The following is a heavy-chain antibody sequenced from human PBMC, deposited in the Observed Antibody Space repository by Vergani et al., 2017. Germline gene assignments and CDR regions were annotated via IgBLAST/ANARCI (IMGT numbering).Heavy chain of an antibody. CDR3: AKDGEGYSYGYRHFDY. Sequence: EVQLVESGGGVVRPGGSLRLSCAASGFTFDDYGMSWVRQAPGKGLEWVSGINWNGGSTGYADSVKGRFTISRDNAKNSLYLQMNSLRAEDTAVYYCAKDGEGYSYGYRHFDYWGQGTLVTVSS. CDR2: INWNGGST. CDR1: GFTFDDYG. D-gene: IGHD5-18*01. V-gene: IGHV3-20*04. J-gene: IGHJ4*02.